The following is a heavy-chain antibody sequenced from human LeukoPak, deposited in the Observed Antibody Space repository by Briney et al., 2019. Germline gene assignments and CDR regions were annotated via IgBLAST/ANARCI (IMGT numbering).Heavy chain of an antibody. CDR2: IKQDGSEK. D-gene: IGHD1-1*01. V-gene: IGHV3-7*03. Sequence: PGGSLRLSCAASGFTFSNYWMIWVRQAPGKGLEWVANIKQDGSEKYYVDSVRGRFTISRDNAKNSLYLQMNSLRVEDTAIYYCAKRWYLDYWGQGTLVTVSS. CDR1: GFTFSNYW. J-gene: IGHJ4*02. CDR3: AKRWYLDY.